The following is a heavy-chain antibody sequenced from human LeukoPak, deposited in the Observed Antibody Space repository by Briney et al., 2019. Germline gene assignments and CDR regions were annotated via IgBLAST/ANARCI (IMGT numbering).Heavy chain of an antibody. CDR2: IYPGDSDT. J-gene: IGHJ6*02. V-gene: IGHV5-51*01. Sequence: GASLQISCKASGYSFSTYWIGLGRQLPGKGLEWMGIIYPGDSDTRYSPSFQGQVTISADKSISTAYLQWSSLKASDTARYNGMDVWGRGTTITVSS. CDR3: MDV. CDR1: GYSFSTYW.